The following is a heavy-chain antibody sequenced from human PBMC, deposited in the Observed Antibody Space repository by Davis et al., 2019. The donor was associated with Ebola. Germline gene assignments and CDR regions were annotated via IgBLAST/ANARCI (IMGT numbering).Heavy chain of an antibody. CDR1: GVSISGSTYY. J-gene: IGHJ4*02. CDR3: ARRSGWYDY. Sequence: SETLSLTCSVSGVSISGSTYYWGWIRQPPGKGLEWIGHIHYSGSTSYNPSLKSRVTISVDTSKNQFSLKVSSVTAPDTAMYYCARRSGWYDYWGQGTLVTVSS. D-gene: IGHD6-19*01. V-gene: IGHV4-39*01. CDR2: IHYSGST.